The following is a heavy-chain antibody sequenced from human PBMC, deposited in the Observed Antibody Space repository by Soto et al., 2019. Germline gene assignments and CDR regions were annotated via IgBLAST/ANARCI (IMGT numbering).Heavy chain of an antibody. J-gene: IGHJ6*04. D-gene: IGHD3-10*01. CDR3: ARGAGSGTHNYYYYGRDV. CDR2: IYYSGST. CDR1: GGSISSYY. V-gene: IGHV4-59*01. Sequence: SETLSLTCTVSGGSISSYYWSWIRQPPGKGLEWIGYIYYSGSTNYNPSLKSRVTISVDTSKNQLSLKLSSVTAADTAVYYCARGAGSGTHNYYYYGRDVWGKGTRFTVSS.